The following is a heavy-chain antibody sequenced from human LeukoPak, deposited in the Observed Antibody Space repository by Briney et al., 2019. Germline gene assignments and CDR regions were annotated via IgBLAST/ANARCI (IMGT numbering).Heavy chain of an antibody. V-gene: IGHV3-30*03. D-gene: IGHD4-17*01. J-gene: IGHJ6*02. Sequence: GGSLRLSCAASGFTFSSYGMHWVRQAPGKGLEWVAVISYDGSNKYYADSVKGRFTISRDNSKNTLYLQMNSLRAEDTAVYYCATNLDYGDYYYYGMDVWGQGTTVTVSS. CDR2: ISYDGSNK. CDR1: GFTFSSYG. CDR3: ATNLDYGDYYYYGMDV.